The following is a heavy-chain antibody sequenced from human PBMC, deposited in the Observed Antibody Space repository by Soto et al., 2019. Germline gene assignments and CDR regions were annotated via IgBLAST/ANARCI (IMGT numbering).Heavy chain of an antibody. V-gene: IGHV4-31*03. CDR3: ARAGGVVTPGPDAFDI. D-gene: IGHD2-21*02. CDR2: IYYSGST. Sequence: QVQLQESGPGLVKPSQTLSLTCTVSGGSISSGGYYWSWIRQHPGKGLEWIGYIYYSGSTYYNPSLKSRFTISVDTSKNQFSLKLSSVTAADTAVYYCARAGGVVTPGPDAFDIWGQGTMVTVSS. CDR1: GGSISSGGYY. J-gene: IGHJ3*02.